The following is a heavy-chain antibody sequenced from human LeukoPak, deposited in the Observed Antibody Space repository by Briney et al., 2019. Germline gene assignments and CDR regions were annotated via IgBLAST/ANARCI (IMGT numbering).Heavy chain of an antibody. V-gene: IGHV4-34*01. CDR1: GGSFSGYY. CDR2: INHSGST. D-gene: IGHD3-3*01. J-gene: IGHJ5*02. Sequence: KPSETLSLTCAVYGGSFSGYYWSWIRQPPGKGLEWIGEINHSGSTNYNPSLKSRVTISVDTSKNQFSLKLSSVTAADTAVYYCARGTSVFGVVKNNWFDPWGQGTLVTVSS. CDR3: ARGTSVFGVVKNNWFDP.